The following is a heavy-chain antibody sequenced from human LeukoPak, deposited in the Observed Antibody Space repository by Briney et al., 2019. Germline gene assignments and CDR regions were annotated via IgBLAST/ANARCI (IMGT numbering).Heavy chain of an antibody. D-gene: IGHD6-13*01. J-gene: IGHJ6*02. CDR1: GYTFTSYG. CDR2: ISAYNGNT. V-gene: IGHV1-18*01. CDR3: ARVRTGSWPNYYYYGMDV. Sequence: GASVKVSCKASGYTFTSYGISWVRQALGQGLEWMGWISAYNGNTNYAQKLQGRVTMTTDTSTSTAYMELRSLRSDDTAVYYCARVRTGSWPNYYYYGMDVWGQGTTVTVSS.